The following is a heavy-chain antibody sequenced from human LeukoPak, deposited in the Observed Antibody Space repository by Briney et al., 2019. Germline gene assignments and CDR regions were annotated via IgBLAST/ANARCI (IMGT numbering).Heavy chain of an antibody. V-gene: IGHV4-34*01. CDR1: GGSFNDYY. J-gene: IGHJ6*02. CDR3: ARRGSWSYYYAMDV. Sequence: SETLSLTCAVSGGSFNDYYWSWLRQPPGKGLEWIGEIRHSGSTNYNPSLKSRVTMSVDTSKNQFSLKLSSVTAADTAVYYCARRGSWSYYYAMDVWGQGTTVAVSS. CDR2: IRHSGST. D-gene: IGHD6-13*01.